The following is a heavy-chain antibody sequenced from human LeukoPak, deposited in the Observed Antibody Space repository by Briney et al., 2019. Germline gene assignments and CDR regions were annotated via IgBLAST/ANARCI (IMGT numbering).Heavy chain of an antibody. CDR3: ARVRANYAATDY. CDR1: GGSFSGYY. Sequence: KASETLSLTCAVYGGSFSGYYWSWIRQPPGKGLEWIGEINHSGSTNYNPSLKSRVTISVDTSKNQFSLKLSSVTAADTAVYYCARVRANYAATDYWGQGTLVTVSS. CDR2: INHSGST. J-gene: IGHJ4*02. V-gene: IGHV4-34*01. D-gene: IGHD2-2*01.